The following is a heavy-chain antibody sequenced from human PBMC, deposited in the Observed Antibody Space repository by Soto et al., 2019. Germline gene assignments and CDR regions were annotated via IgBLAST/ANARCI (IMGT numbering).Heavy chain of an antibody. J-gene: IGHJ4*02. CDR2: IIPIFGTA. CDR3: ASSLYCGGDCYQDY. V-gene: IGHV1-69*13. Sequence: SVKVSCKASGGTFSSYAISWVRQAPGQGPEWMGGIIPIFGTANYAQKFQGRVTITADESTSTAYMELSSLRSEDTAVYYCASSLYCGGDCYQDYWGQGTLVTVSS. CDR1: GGTFSSYA. D-gene: IGHD2-21*02.